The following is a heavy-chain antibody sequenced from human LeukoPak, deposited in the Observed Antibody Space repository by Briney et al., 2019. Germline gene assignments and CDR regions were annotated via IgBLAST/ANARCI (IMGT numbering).Heavy chain of an antibody. CDR3: ARDLTYLSSGSDY. V-gene: IGHV3-30-3*01. CDR1: GFTFSSYA. D-gene: IGHD6-19*01. CDR2: ISSDRSNK. Sequence: PGGSLRLSCAASGFTFSSYAMHWVRQAPGKGLESVAVISSDRSNKYYADSVKGRFTISRDNAKNTLYLQMNSLRAEDTAVYYCARDLTYLSSGSDYWGQGTLVPSPQ. J-gene: IGHJ4*02.